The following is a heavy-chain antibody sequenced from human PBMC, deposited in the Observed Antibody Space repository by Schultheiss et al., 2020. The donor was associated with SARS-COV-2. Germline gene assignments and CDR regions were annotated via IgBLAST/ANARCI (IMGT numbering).Heavy chain of an antibody. V-gene: IGHV3-30-3*01. D-gene: IGHD6-19*01. CDR1: GFTFGTYN. CDR2: ISYDGSNK. Sequence: GGSLRLSCAASGFTFGTYNMHWVRQAPGKGLEWVAVISYDGSNKYYADSVKGRFTISRDNSKNTLYLQMNSLRAEDTAVYYCASNGGYSSGWYGGYYYYYYGMDVWGQGTTVTVSS. J-gene: IGHJ6*02. CDR3: ASNGGYSSGWYGGYYYYYYGMDV.